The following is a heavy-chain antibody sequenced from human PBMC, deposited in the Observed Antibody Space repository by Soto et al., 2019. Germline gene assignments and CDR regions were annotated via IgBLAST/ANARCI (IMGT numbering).Heavy chain of an antibody. CDR2: ISGSGGST. CDR1: GFTFSSYA. CDR3: AKGSKKTIFGVVIPLYFDY. V-gene: IGHV3-23*01. J-gene: IGHJ4*02. D-gene: IGHD3-3*01. Sequence: VGSLRLSCAASGFTFSSYAMSWVRQAPGKGLEWVSAISGSGGSTYYADSVKGRFTISRDNSKNTLYLQMNSLRAEDTAVYYCAKGSKKTIFGVVIPLYFDYWGQGTLVTVSS.